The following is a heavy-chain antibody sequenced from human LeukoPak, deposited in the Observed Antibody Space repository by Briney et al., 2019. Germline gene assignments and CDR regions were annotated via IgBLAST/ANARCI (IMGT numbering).Heavy chain of an antibody. J-gene: IGHJ4*02. CDR1: GFTVSSNY. V-gene: IGHV3-23*01. CDR3: AKDVGKWESLHFFDY. CDR2: ISGTGGST. Sequence: PGGSLILSCAASGFTVSSNYMSWVRQAPGKGLDWVSTISGTGGSTYYGDSVKGRFTISRDNSKNTLYLQMNSLRAEDTAVYFCAKDVGKWESLHFFDYWGQGTLVTVSS. D-gene: IGHD1-26*01.